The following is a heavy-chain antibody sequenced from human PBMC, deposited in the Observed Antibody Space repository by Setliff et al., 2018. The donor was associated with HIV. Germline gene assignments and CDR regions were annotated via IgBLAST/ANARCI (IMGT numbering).Heavy chain of an antibody. Sequence: ASVKVSCKASGYTFSGYYLHWVRRAPGQGLEWMGWINPNSGATNYAQSFQGRVTMTGDTSISTAYMDLSSLTSDDTAVYYCALASIVSTARWNHWGRGTTVTV. CDR1: GYTFSGYY. J-gene: IGHJ4*02. CDR2: INPNSGAT. D-gene: IGHD1-26*01. V-gene: IGHV1-2*02. CDR3: ALASIVSTARWNH.